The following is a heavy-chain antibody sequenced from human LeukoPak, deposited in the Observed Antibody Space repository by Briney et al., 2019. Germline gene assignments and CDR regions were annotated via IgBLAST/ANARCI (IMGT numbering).Heavy chain of an antibody. V-gene: IGHV3-30*18. D-gene: IGHD5-18*01. CDR3: AKDPGYSYGQDAFDI. CDR2: ISYDGSNK. CDR1: GFTFSSYG. Sequence: PGRSLRLSCAASGFTFSSYGTHWVRQAPGKGLEWVAVISYDGSNKYYADSVKGQFTISRDNSKNTLYLQMNSLRAEDTAVYYCAKDPGYSYGQDAFDIWGQGTMVTVSS. J-gene: IGHJ3*02.